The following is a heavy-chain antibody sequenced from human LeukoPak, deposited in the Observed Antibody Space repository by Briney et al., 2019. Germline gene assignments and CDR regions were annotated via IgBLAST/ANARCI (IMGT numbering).Heavy chain of an antibody. Sequence: ASVKVSCKASGYTFTGYYMHWVRQAPGQGLEWMGWINPNSGGTNYAQKFQGRVTMTRDTSISTAYMELSRLRSDDTAVYYCARTWYSSGWYNRAFDIWGQGTMVTVSS. CDR2: INPNSGGT. V-gene: IGHV1-2*02. CDR1: GYTFTGYY. CDR3: ARTWYSSGWYNRAFDI. D-gene: IGHD6-19*01. J-gene: IGHJ3*02.